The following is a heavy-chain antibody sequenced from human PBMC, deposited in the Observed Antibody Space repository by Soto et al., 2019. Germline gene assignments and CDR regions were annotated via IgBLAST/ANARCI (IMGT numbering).Heavy chain of an antibody. Sequence: EVQLVESGGGLLQPGRSLRLSCAASGLTFDDYAMHWVRQAPGKGLEWVSGISGNGGRIGYADSVKGRFTISRVNTKNSLYLQMHSVRGEDTAFYYCATQGYWGQGTLVTVSS. V-gene: IGHV3-9*01. CDR2: ISGNGGRI. J-gene: IGHJ4*02. CDR1: GLTFDDYA. CDR3: ATQGY.